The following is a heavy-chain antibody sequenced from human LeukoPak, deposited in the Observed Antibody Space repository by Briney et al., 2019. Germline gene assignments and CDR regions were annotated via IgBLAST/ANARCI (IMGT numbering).Heavy chain of an antibody. Sequence: ASVKVSCKASGGTFSSYAISWVRQAPGQGLEWMGGIIPIFGTANYAQKFQGRVTITADESTSTAYMELSSLRSEDTAVYYCARDGAHATQKDYYYYYGMDVWGKGTTVTVSS. D-gene: IGHD3-16*01. CDR1: GGTFSSYA. V-gene: IGHV1-69*13. J-gene: IGHJ6*04. CDR2: IIPIFGTA. CDR3: ARDGAHATQKDYYYYYGMDV.